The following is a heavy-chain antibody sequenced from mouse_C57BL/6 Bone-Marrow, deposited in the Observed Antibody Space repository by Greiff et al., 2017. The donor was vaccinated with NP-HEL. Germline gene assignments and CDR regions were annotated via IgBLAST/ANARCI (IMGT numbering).Heavy chain of an antibody. CDR3: ARYSNYPYYFDY. CDR1: GYTFTSYW. V-gene: IGHV1-72*01. J-gene: IGHJ2*01. CDR2: IDPNSGGT. D-gene: IGHD2-5*01. Sequence: VQLQQPGAELVKPGASVKLSCKASGYTFTSYWMHWVKQRPGRGLEWIGRIDPNSGGTKYNEKFKSKATLTAEKPSSTAYMQLSSLTSEFSAVSYSARYSNYPYYFDYWGQGTTLTVSS.